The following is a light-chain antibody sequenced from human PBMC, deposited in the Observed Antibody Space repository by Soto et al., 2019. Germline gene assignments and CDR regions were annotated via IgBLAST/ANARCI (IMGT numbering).Light chain of an antibody. CDR3: LQDYDYPRT. V-gene: IGKV1-6*01. J-gene: IGKJ1*01. CDR2: AES. Sequence: IQMTQSPSSLSASVGDTVTITCRASQGIRDELGWYQQKAGKAPNILISAESRLQSGVPSRFSGRGSGTDFTLTISRLQPEDFATYYCLQDYDYPRTCGQGTKVDIK. CDR1: QGIRDE.